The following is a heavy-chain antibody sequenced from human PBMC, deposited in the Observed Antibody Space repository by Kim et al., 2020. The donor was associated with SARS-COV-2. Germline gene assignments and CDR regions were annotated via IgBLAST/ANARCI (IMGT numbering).Heavy chain of an antibody. Sequence: YADAVKGRFTISRDNSKNTLYLQMNSLRAEETAIYYCAKDLRWLFPYFDYWGQGTLVTVSS. V-gene: IGHV3-23*01. CDR3: AKDLRWLFPYFDY. D-gene: IGHD2-15*01. J-gene: IGHJ4*02.